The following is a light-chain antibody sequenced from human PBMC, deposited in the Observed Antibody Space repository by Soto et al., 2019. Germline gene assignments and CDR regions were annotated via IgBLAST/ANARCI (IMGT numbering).Light chain of an antibody. CDR2: GAS. CDR1: QSVSSSY. J-gene: IGKJ2*01. CDR3: QQDGGSPPVT. V-gene: IGKV3-20*01. Sequence: PGERATLSCRASQSVSSSYLAWYQQKPGLAPRLLIYGASSRATGIPDRFSGSGSGADFTLTISRMEPEDFAVYYCQQDGGSPPVTFGQGTKLEIK.